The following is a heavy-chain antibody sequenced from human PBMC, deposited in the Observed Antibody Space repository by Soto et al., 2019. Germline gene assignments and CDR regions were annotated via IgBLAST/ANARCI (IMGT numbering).Heavy chain of an antibody. J-gene: IGHJ6*02. CDR3: ARGGGHYYYYGMDV. Sequence: TETLSLTCAVYAGSFSGYYWSWIRQPPGKGLEWIGEINHSGSTNYNPSLKSRVTISVDTSKNQFSLKLSSVTAADTAVYYCARGGGHYYYYGMDVWRQGTTVTVSS. CDR1: AGSFSGYY. CDR2: INHSGST. V-gene: IGHV4-34*01.